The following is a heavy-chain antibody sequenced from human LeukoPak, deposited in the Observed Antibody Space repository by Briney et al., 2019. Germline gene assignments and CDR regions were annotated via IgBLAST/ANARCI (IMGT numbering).Heavy chain of an antibody. J-gene: IGHJ4*02. V-gene: IGHV3-23*01. Sequence: GGSLRLSCAASGFTFSSHAMNWVRQAPGKGLEWLSSLNESGETTDYADSVKGRFTISRDNSKNTLFLQMNNLRADDTAVYYCAKRWLVGGWGQGALVIVSS. CDR3: AKRWLVGG. D-gene: IGHD6-19*01. CDR1: GFTFSSHA. CDR2: LNESGETT.